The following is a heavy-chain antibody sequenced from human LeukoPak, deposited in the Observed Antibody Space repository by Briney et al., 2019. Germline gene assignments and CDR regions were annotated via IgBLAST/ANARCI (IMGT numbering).Heavy chain of an antibody. CDR3: ARHDIEYAFDI. Sequence: GGSPRLSCAASGFTLSSYGMHWVRQAPGKGLEWVAVISYDGSNKYYADSVKGRFTISRDNSKNTLYLQMNSLRAEDTAVYYCARHDIEYAFDIWGQGTMVTVSS. CDR1: GFTLSSYG. D-gene: IGHD3-9*01. CDR2: ISYDGSNK. V-gene: IGHV3-30*03. J-gene: IGHJ3*02.